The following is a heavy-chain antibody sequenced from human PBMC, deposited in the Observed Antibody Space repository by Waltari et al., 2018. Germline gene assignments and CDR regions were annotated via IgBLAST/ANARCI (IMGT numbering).Heavy chain of an antibody. J-gene: IGHJ5*02. V-gene: IGHV4-38-2*02. D-gene: IGHD3-10*01. CDR1: GYSISSGYY. CDR2: IYHSGST. Sequence: QVQLQESGPGLVKPSETLSLTCTVSGYSISSGYYWGWIRQPPGKGLEWIGSIYHSGSTYYNPSPKSRVTISVGTSKNRFSLKLSSGTAADTAVYYCARDSGFGGWRGWFDPWGQGTLVTVSS. CDR3: ARDSGFGGWRGWFDP.